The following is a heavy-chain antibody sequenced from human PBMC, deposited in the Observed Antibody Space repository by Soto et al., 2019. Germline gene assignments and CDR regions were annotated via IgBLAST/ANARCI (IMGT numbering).Heavy chain of an antibody. J-gene: IGHJ4*02. Sequence: PGGSLRLSCAASGFTFSNAWMSWVRQAPGKGLEWVGRIKSKTDGGTTDYAAPVKGRFTISRDDSKNTLYLQMNSLKTEDTAVYYCTTHLLVATILHYWGQGTLVTVSS. V-gene: IGHV3-15*01. CDR3: TTHLLVATILHY. CDR2: IKSKTDGGTT. D-gene: IGHD5-12*01. CDR1: GFTFSNAW.